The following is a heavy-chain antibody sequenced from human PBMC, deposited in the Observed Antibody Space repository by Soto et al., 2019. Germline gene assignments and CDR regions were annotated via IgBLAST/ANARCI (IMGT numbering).Heavy chain of an antibody. V-gene: IGHV1-69*06. Sequence: QVQLVQSGAEVKKPGSSVKVSCKASGGTFSSYAISWVRQSPGQWLEWMGGIIPIFGTANYAQKFQGRVTITADKSTSTAYMERSSLRSEDTAVYYCARGGGATVTTRTPFDYWGKGTLVTVSS. CDR2: IIPIFGTA. CDR1: GGTFSSYA. CDR3: ARGGGATVTTRTPFDY. J-gene: IGHJ4*02. D-gene: IGHD4-17*01.